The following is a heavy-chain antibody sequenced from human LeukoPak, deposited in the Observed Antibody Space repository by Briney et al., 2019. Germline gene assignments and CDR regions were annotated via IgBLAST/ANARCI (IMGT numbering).Heavy chain of an antibody. Sequence: GGSLRLSCAASGFTFSLYWMTWVRQAPGKGLEWVANIKQDGSEKYYVDSLKGRFTISRDNAKNSLYLQISSLRADDTAIYYCARDSGRFYIDYWGQGTLVTVSS. CDR2: IKQDGSEK. J-gene: IGHJ4*02. CDR1: GFTFSLYW. V-gene: IGHV3-7*03. CDR3: ARDSGRFYIDY. D-gene: IGHD1-26*01.